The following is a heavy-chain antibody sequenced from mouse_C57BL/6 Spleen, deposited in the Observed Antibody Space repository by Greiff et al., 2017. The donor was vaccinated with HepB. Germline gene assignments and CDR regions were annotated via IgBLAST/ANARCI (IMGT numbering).Heavy chain of an antibody. CDR3: ARRDDGYGAMDY. D-gene: IGHD2-3*01. CDR1: GYAFSSYW. J-gene: IGHJ4*01. V-gene: IGHV1-80*01. Sequence: VQLQQSGAELVKPGASVKISCKASGYAFSSYWMNWVKQRPGKGLEWIGQIYPGDGDTNYNGKYKGKATLTADKSYSTAYMQPSSLTAEDSAVYFCARRDDGYGAMDYWGQGTSGTVSS. CDR2: IYPGDGDT.